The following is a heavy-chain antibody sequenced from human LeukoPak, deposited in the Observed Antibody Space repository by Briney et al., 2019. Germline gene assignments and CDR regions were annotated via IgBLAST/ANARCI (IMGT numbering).Heavy chain of an antibody. D-gene: IGHD2/OR15-2a*01. CDR1: GALISSYY. CDR2: IHHSASP. J-gene: IGHJ4*02. Sequence: PSETLSLTCTVSGALISSYYWSWIRQSPGKGLEWIGEIHHSASPNYNTSLKSRVTLSLDKSQNQFSLKVTSVTAADTAVYYCARHIGILGKWGFDYWAREPWSPSPQ. V-gene: IGHV4-4*02. CDR3: ARHIGILGKWGFDY.